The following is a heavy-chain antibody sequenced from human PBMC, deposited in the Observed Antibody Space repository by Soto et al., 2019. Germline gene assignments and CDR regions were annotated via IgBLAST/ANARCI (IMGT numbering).Heavy chain of an antibody. V-gene: IGHV4-34*01. Sequence: SETLSLTCAVYGGSFSGYYWSWIRQPPGKGLEWIGEINHSGSTNYNPSLKSRVTISVDTSKNQFSLKLSSVTAADTAVYYCARVYSSGWYNLFDPWGQGTLVTVSS. D-gene: IGHD6-19*01. CDR3: ARVYSSGWYNLFDP. CDR1: GGSFSGYY. J-gene: IGHJ5*02. CDR2: INHSGST.